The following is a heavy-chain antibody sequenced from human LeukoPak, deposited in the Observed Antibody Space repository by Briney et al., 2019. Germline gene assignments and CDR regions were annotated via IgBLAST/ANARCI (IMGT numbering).Heavy chain of an antibody. CDR2: INPNSGGT. Sequence: ASVKVSCKASGYTFTGYYMHWVRQAPGQGLEWMGWINPNSGGTNYAQKFQGRVTMTRDTSISTAYMELSRLGSDDTAVYYCARGHYDILTGYYSDYWGQGTLVTVSS. J-gene: IGHJ4*02. V-gene: IGHV1-2*02. D-gene: IGHD3-9*01. CDR3: ARGHYDILTGYYSDY. CDR1: GYTFTGYY.